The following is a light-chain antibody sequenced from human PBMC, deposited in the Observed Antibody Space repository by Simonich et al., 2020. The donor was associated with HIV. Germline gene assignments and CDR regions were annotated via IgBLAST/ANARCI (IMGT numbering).Light chain of an antibody. CDR1: QSVATY. J-gene: IGKJ2*01. CDR3: QQYYSTPYT. Sequence: EIVLTQSPATLSLSPGERATLSCRASQSVATYLAWYQQKPGQSPRLLIYDACNRATGIPARFSGRGAGTDFNLTISSLQAEDVAIYYCQQYYSTPYTFGQGTKLEIK. CDR2: DAC. V-gene: IGKV3D-11*02.